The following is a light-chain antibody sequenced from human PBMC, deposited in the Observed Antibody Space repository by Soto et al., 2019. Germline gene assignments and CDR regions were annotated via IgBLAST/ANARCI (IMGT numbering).Light chain of an antibody. J-gene: IGKJ2*01. V-gene: IGKV3-11*01. CDR3: QQRDNWPHT. Sequence: EIVLTQSPATLSLSPGERATLSCSASQSVGTYLAWYQHNPGQAPRLLISDASNRATGIPARFSGSGSGTDFTLTISSQEPEDFAVEYCQQRDNWPHTFGQGTKLEIK. CDR1: QSVGTY. CDR2: DAS.